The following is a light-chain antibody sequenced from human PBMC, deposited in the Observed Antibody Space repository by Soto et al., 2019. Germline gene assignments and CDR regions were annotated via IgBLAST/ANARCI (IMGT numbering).Light chain of an antibody. CDR2: AAS. J-gene: IGKJ3*01. CDR1: QGISSY. CDR3: QQLNSYANT. V-gene: IGKV1-9*01. Sequence: DIQLTQSPSFLSASVGDRVTITCRASQGISSYLAWYQQKPGKAPKLLIYAASTLQSGVPSRFSGSGSGTEFTLTISSLQPEDFATYYCQQLNSYANTFGPGTKVDIK.